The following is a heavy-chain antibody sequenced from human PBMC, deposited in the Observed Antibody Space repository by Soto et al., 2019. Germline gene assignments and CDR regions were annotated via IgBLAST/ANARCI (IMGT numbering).Heavy chain of an antibody. CDR2: TNHSGSS. V-gene: IGHV4-34*01. D-gene: IGHD5-18*01. CDR1: GGSFSGYY. CDR3: AVGDTAMRKGLDYDYYMDV. J-gene: IGHJ6*03. Sequence: QVQLQQWGAGLLKPSETLSLTCAVYGGSFSGYYWCWIRQPPGKGLEWIGVTNHSGSSTYNPSLKSRATKSVDTYNNQFSLKLSSVTAADTAVYYCAVGDTAMRKGLDYDYYMDVWGKGTTVTVSS.